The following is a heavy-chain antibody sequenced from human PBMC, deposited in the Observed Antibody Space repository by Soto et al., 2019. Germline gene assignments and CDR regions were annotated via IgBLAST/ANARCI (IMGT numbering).Heavy chain of an antibody. Sequence: SETLSLTCAVSGGSFTSNNWWTWVRQPPGQGLVWIGEIYRTGSTNYNPSLKSRVTISLDKPENQFALKVTSLTAADTAVYYCASRDPGTSVDYWGQGTLVTVSS. CDR3: ASRDPGTSVDY. D-gene: IGHD1-7*01. CDR2: IYRTGST. V-gene: IGHV4-4*02. J-gene: IGHJ4*02. CDR1: GGSFTSNNW.